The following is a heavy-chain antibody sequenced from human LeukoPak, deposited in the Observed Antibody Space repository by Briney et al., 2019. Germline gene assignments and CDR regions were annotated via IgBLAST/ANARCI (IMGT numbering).Heavy chain of an antibody. V-gene: IGHV5-51*01. J-gene: IGHJ5*02. CDR2: IYPDDSDT. D-gene: IGHD2-15*01. CDR1: GYSFTSYW. Sequence: GESLKISCKGSGYSFTSYWIGWVRQMPGKGLEWMGIIYPDDSDTRYSPSFQGQVTISADKSISTAYLQWSSLKASDTAMYYCARSLCSGGSCFESWFDPWGQGTLVTVSS. CDR3: ARSLCSGGSCFESWFDP.